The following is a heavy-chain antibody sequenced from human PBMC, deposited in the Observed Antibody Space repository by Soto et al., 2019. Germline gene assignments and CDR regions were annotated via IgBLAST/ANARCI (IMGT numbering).Heavy chain of an antibody. V-gene: IGHV3-64*02. Sequence: XGSLILSCTAAGFTFSKYPMHWVRQAPGKGLEYVSAISGDGGTTFYADSVRGRFTMSRDNLKNTLYLQMRSLRVEDMAVYYCARGQIPYGLDVWGQGTTVTVSS. CDR2: ISGDGGTT. CDR3: ARGQIPYGLDV. CDR1: GFTFSKYP. J-gene: IGHJ6*02.